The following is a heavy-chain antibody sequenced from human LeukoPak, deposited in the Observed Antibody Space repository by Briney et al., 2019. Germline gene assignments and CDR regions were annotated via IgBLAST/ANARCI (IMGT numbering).Heavy chain of an antibody. Sequence: ASVKVSCKASGGTFSSYAISWVRQAPGQGLEWMGGIIPIFGTANYAQKFQGRVTITADKSTSTAYMELSSLRSEDTAVYYGASAALVATRVMTFYVDWGQGTLVTVSS. J-gene: IGHJ4*02. CDR3: ASAALVATRVMTFYVD. D-gene: IGHD5-12*01. CDR1: GGTFSSYA. CDR2: IIPIFGTA. V-gene: IGHV1-69*06.